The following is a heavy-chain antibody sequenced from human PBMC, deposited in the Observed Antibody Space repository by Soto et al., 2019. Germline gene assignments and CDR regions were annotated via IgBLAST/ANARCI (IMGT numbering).Heavy chain of an antibody. CDR2: IIPIFGTA. CDR3: ASSPIGVAASYYYGMDV. CDR1: GGTFSSYA. V-gene: IGHV1-69*06. J-gene: IGHJ6*02. Sequence: ASVKVSCKASGGTFSSYAISWVRQAPGQGLEWMGGIIPIFGTANYAQKFQGRVTITADKSTSTAYMELSSLRSEDTAVYYCASSPIGVAASYYYGMDVWGQGTTVTVS. D-gene: IGHD2-15*01.